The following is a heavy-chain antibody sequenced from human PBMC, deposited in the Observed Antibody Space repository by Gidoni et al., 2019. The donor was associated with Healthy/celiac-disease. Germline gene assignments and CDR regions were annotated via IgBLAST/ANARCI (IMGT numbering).Heavy chain of an antibody. V-gene: IGHV4-59*01. CDR1: GGSISSYY. CDR2: IYYSGST. D-gene: IGHD2-2*01. CDR3: ARDCSRGYCSSTSPPYGMDV. Sequence: EPLSLTCTVYGGSISSYYWSWIRQPPGKGLEWIGYIYYSGSTNYNPSLKSRGTISVDTSKNQFSLKLSSVTAADTAVYYCARDCSRGYCSSTSPPYGMDVWGQGTTVTVSS. J-gene: IGHJ6*02.